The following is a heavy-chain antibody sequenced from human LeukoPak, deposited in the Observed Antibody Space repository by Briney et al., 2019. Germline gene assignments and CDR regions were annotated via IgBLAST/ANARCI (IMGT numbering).Heavy chain of an antibody. CDR2: ISSSSSYI. V-gene: IGHV3-21*01. D-gene: IGHD3-22*01. Sequence: GGSLRLSCAASGFTFSSYSMNWVRQAPGKGLEWVSSISSSSSYIYYADSVKGRFTISRDNAKNSLYLQMNSLRAEDTAVYYCAKGGAYYYDLDYWGQGTLVTVSS. J-gene: IGHJ4*02. CDR1: GFTFSSYS. CDR3: AKGGAYYYDLDY.